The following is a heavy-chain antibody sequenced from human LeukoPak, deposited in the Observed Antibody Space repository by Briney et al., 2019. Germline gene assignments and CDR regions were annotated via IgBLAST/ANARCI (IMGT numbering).Heavy chain of an antibody. V-gene: IGHV3-23*01. J-gene: IGHJ4*02. Sequence: PGGSLRLSCAASGFTFSSYAMSWVRQAPGKGVEWVSDISGSGGRTYYADSVKGGFTSSRDNAKNTLFLQMNSLRAEDTAVYYCAKDPLSSCSFFDYWGQGTLVTVSS. CDR1: GFTFSSYA. CDR3: AKDPLSSCSFFDY. CDR2: ISGSGGRT. D-gene: IGHD6-13*01.